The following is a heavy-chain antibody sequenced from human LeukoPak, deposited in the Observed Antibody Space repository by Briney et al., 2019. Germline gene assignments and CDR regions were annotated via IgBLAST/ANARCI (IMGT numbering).Heavy chain of an antibody. CDR3: ARMLYDSSGLSAFDI. Sequence: PSETLSLTCTVSGASIRNSIYYWGWIRQPPGRGLQWIGSIYYRGSTYYNPSLKSRVTISIDTSNSQFSLNLTSVTAADTAVYYCARMLYDSSGLSAFDIWGQGTMVTVSS. V-gene: IGHV4-39*01. CDR2: IYYRGST. D-gene: IGHD3-22*01. CDR1: GASIRNSIYY. J-gene: IGHJ3*02.